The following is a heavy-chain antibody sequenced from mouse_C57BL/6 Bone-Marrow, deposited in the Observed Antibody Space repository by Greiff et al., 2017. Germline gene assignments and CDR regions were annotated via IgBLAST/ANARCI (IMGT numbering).Heavy chain of an antibody. J-gene: IGHJ1*03. V-gene: IGHV5-6*01. CDR2: ISSGGSYT. CDR3: ARLYWYFDV. Sequence: EVKLVESGGDLVKPGGSLKLSCAASGFTFSSYGMSWVRQTPDQRLEWVATISSGGSYTYYPDSVKGRFTISRDNAKNTLYLQMSGLKSEDTAMYYCARLYWYFDVWGTGTTVTVSS. CDR1: GFTFSSYG.